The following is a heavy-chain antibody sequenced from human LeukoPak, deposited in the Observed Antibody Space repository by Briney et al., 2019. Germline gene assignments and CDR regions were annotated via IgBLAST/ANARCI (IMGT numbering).Heavy chain of an antibody. V-gene: IGHV3-23*01. D-gene: IGHD3-22*01. J-gene: IGHJ4*02. CDR1: GFTFSDYY. CDR2: ISGSGGST. CDR3: ANLPYDSSGYPRGY. Sequence: GGSLRLSCAASGFTFSDYYMSWIRQAPGKGLEWVSAISGSGGSTYYADSVKGRFTISRDNSKNTLYLQMNSLRAEDTAVYYCANLPYDSSGYPRGYWGQGTLVTVPS.